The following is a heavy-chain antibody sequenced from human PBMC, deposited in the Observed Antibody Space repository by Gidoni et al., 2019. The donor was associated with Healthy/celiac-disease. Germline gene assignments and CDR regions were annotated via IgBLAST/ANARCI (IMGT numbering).Heavy chain of an antibody. CDR2: ISGSGGST. CDR1: GFTFSSYA. Sequence: VQCEVPLLESCAASGFTFSSYAMSWVRQAPGKGLEWVSAISGSGGSTYYADSVKGRFTISRDNYKNTLYLQMNSLRAEDTAVYYCAKDSSGRGYWGQGTLVTVAS. D-gene: IGHD6-19*01. V-gene: IGHV3-23*01. CDR3: AKDSSGRGY. J-gene: IGHJ4*02.